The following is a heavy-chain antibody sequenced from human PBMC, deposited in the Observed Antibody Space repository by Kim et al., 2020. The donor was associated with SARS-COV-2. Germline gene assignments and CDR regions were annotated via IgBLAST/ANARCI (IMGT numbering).Heavy chain of an antibody. CDR3: ARDRDSDILTGYYMGA. V-gene: IGHV3-30-3*01. Sequence: GGSLRLSCAASGVTFSTYTMHWVRRAPGKGLEWVAVISYDGSKKYYADSVKGAFTISRDNSKNTLYLQMNSLRAEDTAVYYCARDRDSDILTGYYMGAWGQGTLVTVSS. D-gene: IGHD3-9*01. CDR1: GVTFSTYT. J-gene: IGHJ4*02. CDR2: ISYDGSKK.